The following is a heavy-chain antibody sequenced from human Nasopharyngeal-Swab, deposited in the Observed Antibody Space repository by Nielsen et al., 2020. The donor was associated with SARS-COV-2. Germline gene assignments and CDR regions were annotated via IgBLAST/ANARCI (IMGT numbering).Heavy chain of an antibody. Sequence: GGSLRLSCAASGFTFSSYAMTWVRQAPGKGLEWVSVVTGSGYGTDYADSVKGRFTISRDNAKNTLYLQMNSLTAEDTAVYYCARKDVFAYGVDAFDIWGQGTMVTVSS. CDR2: VTGSGYGT. V-gene: IGHV3-23*01. CDR3: ARKDVFAYGVDAFDI. CDR1: GFTFSSYA. J-gene: IGHJ3*02. D-gene: IGHD3-10*01.